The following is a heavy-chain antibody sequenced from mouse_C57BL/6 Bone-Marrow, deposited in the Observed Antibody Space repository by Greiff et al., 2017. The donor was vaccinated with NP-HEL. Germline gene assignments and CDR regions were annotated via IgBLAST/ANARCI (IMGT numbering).Heavy chain of an antibody. D-gene: IGHD2-13*01. V-gene: IGHV1-75*01. CDR1: GYTFTDYY. CDR2: IFPGSGST. CDR3: ATPLFDSEFDY. Sequence: QVHVKQSGPELVKPGASVKISCKASGYTFTDYYINWVKQRPGQGLEWIGWIFPGSGSTYYNEKFKGKATLTVDKSSSTAYMLLSSLTFEDSAVYFCATPLFDSEFDYWGQGTTLTVSS. J-gene: IGHJ2*01.